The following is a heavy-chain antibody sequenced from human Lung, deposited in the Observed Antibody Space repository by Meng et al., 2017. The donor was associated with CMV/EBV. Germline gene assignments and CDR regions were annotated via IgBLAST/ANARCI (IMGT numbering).Heavy chain of an antibody. CDR2: ISGSGGST. Sequence: GESLKISCVASGLTFSSHPMTWVRQAPGKGLEWVSSISGSGGSTYSADSVQGRFTISRDNSKNTLYLQMSALRDEDTALYYCARGGPVAGKNWFERWGQGTLVTVSS. CDR3: ARGGPVAGKNWFER. V-gene: IGHV3-23*01. CDR1: GLTFSSHP. D-gene: IGHD6-19*01. J-gene: IGHJ5*02.